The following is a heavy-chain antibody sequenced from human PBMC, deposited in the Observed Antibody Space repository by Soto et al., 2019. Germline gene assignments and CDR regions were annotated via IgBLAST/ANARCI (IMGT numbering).Heavy chain of an antibody. D-gene: IGHD6-19*01. CDR3: ASTRFGAVAGT. CDR2: MNPNSGNT. Sequence: QVQLVQSGAEVKKPGASVKVSCKTSGYTFTSYDIHWVRQASGQGPEWMGWMNPNSGNTVYSQKFQGRIIMTRNTSMRTAYMELCSVRSEDTAVYYCASTRFGAVAGTWGQGTLVTVSS. V-gene: IGHV1-8*01. J-gene: IGHJ5*02. CDR1: GYTFTSYD.